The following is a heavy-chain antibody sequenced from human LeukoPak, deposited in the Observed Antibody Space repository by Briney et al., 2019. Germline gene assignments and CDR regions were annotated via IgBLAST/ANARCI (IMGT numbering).Heavy chain of an antibody. CDR3: ARGPRGDHALDWWFDP. D-gene: IGHD2-21*02. CDR2: INHSGST. V-gene: IGHV4-4*02. CDR1: DVSISSSNW. Sequence: SETLSLTCAVSDVSISSSNWWSWVRQPPGKGLEWIGEINHSGSTNYNPSLKSRVIISVDTSKKQFSLKLSSVTAADTAVYYCARGPRGDHALDWWFDPWGQGTLVTVSS. J-gene: IGHJ5*02.